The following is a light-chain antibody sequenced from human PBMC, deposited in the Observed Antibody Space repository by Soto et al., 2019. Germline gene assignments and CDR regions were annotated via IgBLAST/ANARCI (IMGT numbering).Light chain of an antibody. V-gene: IGKV4-1*01. CDR3: QQYYSNPRT. J-gene: IGKJ1*01. CDR2: WAS. CDR1: QSLLYSSNNRDY. Sequence: DIVMTQSPDSLAVSLGERATINCKSSQSLLYSSNNRDYLAWYQQKPGQPPKLLIYWASTRESGVPDRFSGSGSGTDFTLTISSLQAEDVAVYYCQQYYSNPRTFGQGTKVEIK.